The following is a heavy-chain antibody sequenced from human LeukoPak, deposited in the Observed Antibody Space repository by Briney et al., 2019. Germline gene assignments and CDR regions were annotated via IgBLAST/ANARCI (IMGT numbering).Heavy chain of an antibody. D-gene: IGHD2/OR15-2a*01. CDR3: ATTFRATDDDYYGMDV. CDR2: FDPEDGQK. CDR1: GYSATQLS. J-gene: IGHJ6*02. Sequence: ASVKVSCKVSGYSATQLSMHWVRQIPGKGLEWMGGFDPEDGQKIYAQKFQGRVTMTDYTSTDTAYIEVGGLRSDDTAVYFCATTFRATDDDYYGMDVWGQGTTVTVSS. V-gene: IGHV1-24*01.